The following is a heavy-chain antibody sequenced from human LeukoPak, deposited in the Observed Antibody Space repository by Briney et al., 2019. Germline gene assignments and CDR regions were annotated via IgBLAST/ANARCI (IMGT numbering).Heavy chain of an antibody. J-gene: IGHJ4*02. CDR1: GFVFSTYA. V-gene: IGHV3-23*01. CDR2: ISATGGST. CDR3: ASLYYDSSGYPD. Sequence: GGSLRLSCGASGFVFSTYAMAWVRQAPGKGLEWVSIISATGGSTYYADSVRGRLTISRDNSKKTLYLQLNSLRAEDTAVYYCASLYYDSSGYPDWGQGTLVTVSS. D-gene: IGHD3-22*01.